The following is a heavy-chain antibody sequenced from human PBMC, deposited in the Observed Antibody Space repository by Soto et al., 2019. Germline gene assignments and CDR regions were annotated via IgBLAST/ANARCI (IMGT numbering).Heavy chain of an antibody. Sequence: QVQLVQSGAEVKKPGYSVKVSCKASGGTFSTYGINWVRQAPGQGLEWMGGIIPIFDTTNYAQKFQGKFTITADESTSTVYMERSSLRSEDTAVYYCARDAAAAATSGMDVWGQGTTVTVSS. J-gene: IGHJ6*02. V-gene: IGHV1-69*01. CDR2: IIPIFDTT. CDR1: GGTFSTYG. D-gene: IGHD6-13*01. CDR3: ARDAAAAATSGMDV.